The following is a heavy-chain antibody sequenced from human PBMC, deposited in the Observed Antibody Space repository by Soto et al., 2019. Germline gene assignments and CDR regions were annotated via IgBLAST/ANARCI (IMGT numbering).Heavy chain of an antibody. Sequence: QVQLQESGPGLVKPSQTLSLTCTVSGGSISTGGYYWNWIRQHPGKGLEWIGYFYYSGSTYYNPSLQSRVTTAVITSKNQFSLKLSSVTAAHTAVYYCARSVFPWGQGTLVTVSS. J-gene: IGHJ5*02. CDR1: GGSISTGGYY. CDR3: ARSVFP. V-gene: IGHV4-31*03. CDR2: FYYSGST.